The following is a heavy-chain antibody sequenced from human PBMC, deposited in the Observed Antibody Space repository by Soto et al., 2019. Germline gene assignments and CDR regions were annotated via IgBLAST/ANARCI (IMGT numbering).Heavy chain of an antibody. J-gene: IGHJ6*02. CDR3: ARAREMDV. V-gene: IGHV1-46*01. Sequence: ASVKVSCKASGYSFTTYNLHWVRQAPGQGLEWMGIINPSVGSTTYAQNFQDRVTMTRDTSTTTVYMELSSLRSEDTAVYYCARAREMDVWAQRTTVTVSS. CDR2: INPSVGST. CDR1: GYSFTTYN.